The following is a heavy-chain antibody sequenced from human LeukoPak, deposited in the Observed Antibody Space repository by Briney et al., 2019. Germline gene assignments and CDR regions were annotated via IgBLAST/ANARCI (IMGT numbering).Heavy chain of an antibody. J-gene: IGHJ4*02. Sequence: GGSLRLSCAASGFTFSSYGMHWVRQAPGKGLEWVAVISYDGSNKYYADSVKGRFTISRDNSKNTLYRQMNGLRAEDTAVYYCAKDRFEWELRGIEDYWGQGTLVTVSS. V-gene: IGHV3-30*18. D-gene: IGHD1-26*01. CDR2: ISYDGSNK. CDR3: AKDRFEWELRGIEDY. CDR1: GFTFSSYG.